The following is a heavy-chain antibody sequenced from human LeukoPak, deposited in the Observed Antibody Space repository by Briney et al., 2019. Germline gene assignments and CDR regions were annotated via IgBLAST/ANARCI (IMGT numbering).Heavy chain of an antibody. CDR2: ITSSSSYI. Sequence: GGSLRLSCAASGFTLSSYTMNWVRQAPGKGLEWVSSITSSSSYIYYADSVRGRFTISRDNAKKSLYLQMNSLRAEDTAVYFCARVPGGRYSSSLNWFGPWGQGTLVTVSS. CDR1: GFTLSSYT. J-gene: IGHJ5*02. V-gene: IGHV3-21*01. D-gene: IGHD6-13*01. CDR3: ARVPGGRYSSSLNWFGP.